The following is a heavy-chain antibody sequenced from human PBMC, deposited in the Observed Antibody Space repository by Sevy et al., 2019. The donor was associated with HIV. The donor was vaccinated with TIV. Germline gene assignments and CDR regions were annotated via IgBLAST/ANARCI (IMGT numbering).Heavy chain of an antibody. Sequence: GGSPRLSCTSSGITFSESLMSWVRQAPGKGLEWVASIKQAGSQKYYVDSVKGRFSISRDNAKNSLYLQMNSLRGDDTALYYCARVFSGSATGSDYWGQGTLVTVSS. CDR1: GITFSESL. CDR2: IKQAGSQK. CDR3: ARVFSGSATGSDY. D-gene: IGHD6-19*01. J-gene: IGHJ4*02. V-gene: IGHV3-7*01.